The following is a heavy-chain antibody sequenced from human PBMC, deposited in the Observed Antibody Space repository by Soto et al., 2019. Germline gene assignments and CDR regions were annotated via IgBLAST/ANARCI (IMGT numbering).Heavy chain of an antibody. CDR2: IFPLLAMV. J-gene: IGHJ4*02. CDR3: AKEDGTGFKS. D-gene: IGHD1-1*01. V-gene: IGHV1-69*04. CDR1: GGDLTNSG. Sequence: QVHLVQSGAEMKKPGSSVKVSCKVSGGDLTNSGISWVRQAPGQGLEWMGGIFPLLAMVDYSQKFQGRVTITADESTNTAYMDLGSLKSDDTAVYDCAKEDGTGFKSWGQGTVVIVSS.